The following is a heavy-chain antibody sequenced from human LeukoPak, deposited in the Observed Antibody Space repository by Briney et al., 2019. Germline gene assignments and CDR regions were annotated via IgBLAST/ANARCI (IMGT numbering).Heavy chain of an antibody. Sequence: PGGSLRLSCTASGFTFGDYAMSWVRQAPGKGLEWVGFIRSKAYGGTTEYAASVKGRFTISRDDSKSIAYLQMNSLKTEDTAVYYCTRETRARSRYDSSGYYYWVYWGQGTLVTVSS. J-gene: IGHJ4*02. CDR1: GFTFGDYA. D-gene: IGHD3-22*01. CDR3: TRETRARSRYDSSGYYYWVY. CDR2: IRSKAYGGTT. V-gene: IGHV3-49*04.